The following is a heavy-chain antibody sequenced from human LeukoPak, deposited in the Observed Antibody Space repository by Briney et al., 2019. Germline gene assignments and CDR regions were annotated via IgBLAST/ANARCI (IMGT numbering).Heavy chain of an antibody. CDR1: GFTFSSYS. D-gene: IGHD3-16*01. Sequence: GGSLRLSCAASGFTFSSYSMNWVRQAPGKGLEWVSYISSSSSTIYYADSVKGRFTISRDNAMSTLYLQMNSLRAEDTAVYYCARDFGPYGMDVWGQGTTVTVSS. CDR3: ARDFGPYGMDV. V-gene: IGHV3-48*04. CDR2: ISSSSSTI. J-gene: IGHJ6*02.